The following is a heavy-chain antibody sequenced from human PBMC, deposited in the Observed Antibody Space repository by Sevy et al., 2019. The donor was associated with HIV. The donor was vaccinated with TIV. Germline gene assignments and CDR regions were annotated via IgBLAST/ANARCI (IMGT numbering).Heavy chain of an antibody. Sequence: GGSLRLSCAASGFTFSSYSMNWVRQAPGKGLEWVSSISSSSSYIYYADSVKGRFTISRANAKNSLYLQMNSLRAEDTAVYYCAGGASFKQQLATRRDYYYYMDVWGKGTTVTVSS. CDR1: GFTFSSYS. CDR2: ISSSSSYI. J-gene: IGHJ6*03. CDR3: AGGASFKQQLATRRDYYYYMDV. D-gene: IGHD6-13*01. V-gene: IGHV3-21*01.